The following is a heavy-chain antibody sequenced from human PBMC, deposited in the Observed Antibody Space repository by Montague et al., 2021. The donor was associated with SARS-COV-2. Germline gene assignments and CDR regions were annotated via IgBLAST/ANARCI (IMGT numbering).Heavy chain of an antibody. D-gene: IGHD2-21*01. Sequence: SETLSLTCNVAGGSMSGYNWSWIRQPPGKGLQWIGSMYNSENTSYNPSLKSRVTISVDTSKKQFSLRLSSVTAADTAVYFCARGINSAGSYYYHLDVWGQGTPAPV. V-gene: IGHV4-59*01. CDR1: GGSMSGYN. CDR2: MYNSENT. CDR3: ARGINSAGSYYYHLDV. J-gene: IGHJ6*02.